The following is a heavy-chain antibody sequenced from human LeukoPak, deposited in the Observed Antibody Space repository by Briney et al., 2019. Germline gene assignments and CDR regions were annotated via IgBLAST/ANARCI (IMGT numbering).Heavy chain of an antibody. CDR2: IYYSGST. J-gene: IGHJ4*02. Sequence: SETLSLTCTVSGASISSYYWSWIRQPPGKGLEWIGYIYYSGSTNYNPSLKSRVTISVGTSKNQFSLKLSSVTAADTAVYYCARSDYAFYFDYWGQGTLVTVSS. CDR3: ARSDYAFYFDY. CDR1: GASISSYY. V-gene: IGHV4-59*12. D-gene: IGHD4-17*01.